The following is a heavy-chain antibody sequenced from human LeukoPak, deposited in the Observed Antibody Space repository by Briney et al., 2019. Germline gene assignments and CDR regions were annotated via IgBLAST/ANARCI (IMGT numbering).Heavy chain of an antibody. V-gene: IGHV1-18*01. Sequence: GASVKVSCKASGYTFTSYGISWVRQAPGQGLEWMGWISAYNGNTNYAQKLQGRVTMTTDTSTSTAYMELRSLRSEDTAVYYCARDRGPLIAAAGTDYFDYWGQGTLVTVSS. CDR3: ARDRGPLIAAAGTDYFDY. J-gene: IGHJ4*02. CDR1: GYTFTSYG. D-gene: IGHD6-13*01. CDR2: ISAYNGNT.